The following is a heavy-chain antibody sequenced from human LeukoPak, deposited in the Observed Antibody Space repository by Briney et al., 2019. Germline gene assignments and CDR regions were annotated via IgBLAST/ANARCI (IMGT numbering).Heavy chain of an antibody. D-gene: IGHD6-19*01. Sequence: GGSLRLSCAASGFTFSSYGMHWVRQAPGKGLEWVAVISYDGSNKYYADSVKGRFTISRDYSKNTLYLQMNSLRAEDTAVYYCAKDRIAVAGAPDYWGQGTLVTVSS. V-gene: IGHV3-30*18. J-gene: IGHJ4*02. CDR1: GFTFSSYG. CDR3: AKDRIAVAGAPDY. CDR2: ISYDGSNK.